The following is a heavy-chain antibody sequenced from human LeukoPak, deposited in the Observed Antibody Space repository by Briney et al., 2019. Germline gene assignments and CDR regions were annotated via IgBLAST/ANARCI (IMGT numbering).Heavy chain of an antibody. J-gene: IGHJ4*02. CDR1: GGSISSYY. D-gene: IGHD6-19*01. V-gene: IGHV4-59*01. CDR3: ARGPAVAEARGPYYFDY. CDR2: IYYSGST. Sequence: SETLSLTCTVSGGSISSYYWSWLRQPPGKGLEWIGYIYYSGSTNYNPSLKSRVTISVDTSKNQFSLKLSSVTAADTAVYYCARGPAVAEARGPYYFDYWGQGTLVTVSS.